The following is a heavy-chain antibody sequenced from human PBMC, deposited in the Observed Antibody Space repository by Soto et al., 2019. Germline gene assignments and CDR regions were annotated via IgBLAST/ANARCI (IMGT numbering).Heavy chain of an antibody. CDR2: TFYSGAT. CDR1: GGSISSGGYY. J-gene: IGHJ5*02. Sequence: PSETLSLTCTVSGGSISSGGYYWSWIRQHPGKGLEWIGYTFYSGATYYNPSLKSRTIISVDTSKNQFSLTLTSLTAADTAVYYCARVQPYDYGANMGWLDPWGQGTLVTVSS. V-gene: IGHV4-31*03. CDR3: ARVQPYDYGANMGWLDP. D-gene: IGHD4-17*01.